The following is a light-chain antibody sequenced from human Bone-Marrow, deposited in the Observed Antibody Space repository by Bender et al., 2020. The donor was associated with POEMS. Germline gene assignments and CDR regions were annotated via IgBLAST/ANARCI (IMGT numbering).Light chain of an antibody. CDR3: HSYDRSLSGPWV. J-gene: IGLJ3*02. V-gene: IGLV1-40*01. Sequence: QSVLTQPPSVSGAPGQRVTISCTGSSSNIGAGYDVHWYQQLPGKAPKLLIYGNDNRPSGVPDRFSGSRSGTSASLAITGPQAEDEAIYYCHSYDRSLSGPWVFGGGTKLTV. CDR1: SSNIGAGYD. CDR2: GND.